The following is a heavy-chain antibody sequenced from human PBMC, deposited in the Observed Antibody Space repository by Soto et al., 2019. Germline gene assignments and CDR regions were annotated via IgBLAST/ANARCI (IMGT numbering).Heavy chain of an antibody. V-gene: IGHV5-51*01. CDR1: GYRFTSYW. CDR2: IYPGDSDS. D-gene: IGHD1-26*01. J-gene: IGHJ4*02. CDR3: ARRELLGSYYFDY. Sequence: PGESLKISCKGSGYRFTSYWIGWVRQMPGKGLEWMGIIYPGDSDSRYSPSFQGQVSFSADKSISTAYLHWSSLKASDTAMYYCARRELLGSYYFDYWGQGTLVTVSS.